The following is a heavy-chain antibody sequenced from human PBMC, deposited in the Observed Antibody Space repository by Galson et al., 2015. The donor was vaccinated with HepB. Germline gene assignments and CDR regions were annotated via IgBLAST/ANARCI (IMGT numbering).Heavy chain of an antibody. V-gene: IGHV3-66*01. Sequence: SLRLSCAASGLTVSTSYMSWVRQAPGKGLDWVSLIHGGGSSTHYADSVKGRFTISRDNSRNTLYLQMNSLRAEDTAVYYCTTYGSGTGAFDIWGQGTMVTVSS. CDR3: TTYGSGTGAFDI. D-gene: IGHD3-10*01. CDR2: IHGGGSST. J-gene: IGHJ3*02. CDR1: GLTVSTSY.